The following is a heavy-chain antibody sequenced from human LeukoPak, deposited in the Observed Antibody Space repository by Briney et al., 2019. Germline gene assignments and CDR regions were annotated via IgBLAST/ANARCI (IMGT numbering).Heavy chain of an antibody. Sequence: GASVKVSCKASGYTFTGYYMHWVRQAPGQGLEWMGWINPNSGGTNYAQKFQGRVTMTRDTSISTAYMELSRLRSDDTAVYFCARAVVAIAAQNYWGQGTLVTVSS. V-gene: IGHV1-2*02. D-gene: IGHD6-6*01. CDR3: ARAVVAIAAQNY. J-gene: IGHJ4*02. CDR2: INPNSGGT. CDR1: GYTFTGYY.